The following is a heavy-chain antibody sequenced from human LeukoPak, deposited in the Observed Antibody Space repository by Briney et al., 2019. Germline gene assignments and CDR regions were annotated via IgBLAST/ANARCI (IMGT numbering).Heavy chain of an antibody. CDR1: GFSFSGSA. J-gene: IGHJ4*02. CDR3: ARLGGSPPYFDY. CDR2: IRRKGNDYAT. Sequence: PGGSLRLSCAASGFSFSGSAIHWVRQASGKGLEWVGHIRRKGNDYATAYTASVKGRFTISRDDSKNTAFLQMASLKTEDTAVYFCARLGGSPPYFDYWGQGTLVTVSS. D-gene: IGHD3-16*01. V-gene: IGHV3-73*01.